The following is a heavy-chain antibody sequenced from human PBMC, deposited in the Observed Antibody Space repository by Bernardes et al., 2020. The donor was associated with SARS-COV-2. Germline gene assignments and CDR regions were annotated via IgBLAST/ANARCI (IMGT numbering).Heavy chain of an antibody. CDR2: ISGSGLVI. D-gene: IGHD3-9*01. CDR3: ARDVGGTDWRFGFDV. J-gene: IGHJ3*01. Sequence: GGSLRLSCVASGFNFRNYALGWVRQVPGKGLEWVSGISGSGLVIQYANSVRGRFTTSRDNTRTSVFLQMESLRAEDTAVYYCARDVGGTDWRFGFDVWGPGTMVHVSS. V-gene: IGHV3-21*01. CDR1: GFNFRNYA.